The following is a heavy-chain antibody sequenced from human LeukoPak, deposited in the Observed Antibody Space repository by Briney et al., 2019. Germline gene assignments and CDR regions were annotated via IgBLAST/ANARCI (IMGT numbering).Heavy chain of an antibody. CDR3: ARTTGTTTIDY. J-gene: IGHJ4*02. CDR1: GYSISSGYY. V-gene: IGHV4-38-2*01. Sequence: SETLSLTCAVSGYSISSGYYWGWIRQPPGKGLGWIGSIYHSGSTCYNPSLKSRVTISVDTSKNQFSLKLSSVTAADTAVYYCARTTGTTTIDYWGQGTLVTVSS. CDR2: IYHSGST. D-gene: IGHD1-1*01.